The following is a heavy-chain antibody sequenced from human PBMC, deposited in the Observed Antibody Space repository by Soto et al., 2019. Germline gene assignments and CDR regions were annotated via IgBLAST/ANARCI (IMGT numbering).Heavy chain of an antibody. J-gene: IGHJ5*02. CDR2: ISYDGSNK. D-gene: IGHD1-26*01. CDR1: GFTFSSYA. V-gene: IGHV3-30-3*01. CDR3: ARGPSGGRKHASGWFDP. Sequence: QVQLVESGGGVVQPGRSLRLSCAASGFTFSSYAMHWVRQAPGKGLEWVAVISYDGSNKYYADSVKGRFTISRDNSKNTLYLQMNSLRAEDTALYYCARGPSGGRKHASGWFDPWGQGTLVTVSS.